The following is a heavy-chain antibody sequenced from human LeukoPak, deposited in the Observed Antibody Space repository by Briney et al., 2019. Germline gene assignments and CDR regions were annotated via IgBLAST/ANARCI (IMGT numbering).Heavy chain of an antibody. V-gene: IGHV1-2*02. Sequence: ASVKVSCKASGYTFTGYYIHWVRQAPGQGLESMGWINPNSGGAKYAQKFQGRISMTRDTSISAAYMGLSRLTSDDTAVYYCAKGRVVAGTKSLTYHWFDPWGQGTLVTVSS. CDR3: AKGRVVAGTKSLTYHWFDP. CDR1: GYTFTGYY. CDR2: INPNSGGA. J-gene: IGHJ5*02. D-gene: IGHD6-19*01.